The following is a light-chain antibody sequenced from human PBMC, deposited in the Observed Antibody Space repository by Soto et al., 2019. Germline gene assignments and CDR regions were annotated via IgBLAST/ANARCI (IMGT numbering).Light chain of an antibody. J-gene: IGKJ1*01. CDR3: QQYGSPPWT. CDR1: QSVSSSY. CDR2: GAS. V-gene: IGKV3-20*01. Sequence: EIVLTQSPGTLSLSPGQRATLSCRASQSVSSSYFAWYQQKPGQAPRLLIYGASSRATGSPDRFSGSGSGTDFTLTISRLEPEDFAVYYCQQYGSPPWTFGQGTKVDIK.